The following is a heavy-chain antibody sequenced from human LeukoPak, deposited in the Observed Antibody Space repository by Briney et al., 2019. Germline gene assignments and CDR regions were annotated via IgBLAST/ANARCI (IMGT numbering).Heavy chain of an antibody. CDR1: GGSISSSSYY. V-gene: IGHV4-39*07. D-gene: IGHD6-6*01. CDR3: ARLAVAARCFDY. CDR2: IYYSGVT. J-gene: IGHJ4*02. Sequence: PSETLSLTCTVSGGSISSSSYYWGWIRQPQGKGLGWSGSIYYSGVTYYNPSLKSRVTISVDTSKNQFSLKLSCVTAADTAVYYCARLAVAARCFDYWGQGALVTVSS.